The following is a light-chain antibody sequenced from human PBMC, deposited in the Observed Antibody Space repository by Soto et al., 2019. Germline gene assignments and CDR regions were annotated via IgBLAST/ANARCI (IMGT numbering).Light chain of an antibody. CDR3: QQRSIWPPFS. V-gene: IGKV3-11*01. CDR2: DAS. CDR1: QSVDRY. Sequence: EIVLTQSPATLSLSPGERATLSCRASQSVDRYLAWYQQKPGQAPKVLIYDASSRATGIPARFSGSGSGTDFTLTISSLEPEDFAVYYCQQRSIWPPFSFGQGTRLEIK. J-gene: IGKJ5*01.